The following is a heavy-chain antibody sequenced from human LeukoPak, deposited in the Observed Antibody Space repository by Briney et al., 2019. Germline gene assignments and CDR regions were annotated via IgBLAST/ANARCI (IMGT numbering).Heavy chain of an antibody. CDR3: AREAPTYYDFWSGYLDY. CDR2: ISAYNGNT. V-gene: IGHV1-18*01. Sequence: VASVKVSCKASGYTFTIYGISWVRQAPGQGLEWMGWISAYNGNTNYAQKLQGRVTMTTDTSTSTAYMELRSLRSEDTAVYYCAREAPTYYDFWSGYLDYWGQGTLVTVSS. CDR1: GYTFTIYG. D-gene: IGHD3-3*01. J-gene: IGHJ4*02.